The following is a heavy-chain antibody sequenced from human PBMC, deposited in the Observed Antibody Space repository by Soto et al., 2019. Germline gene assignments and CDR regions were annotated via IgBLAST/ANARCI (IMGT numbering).Heavy chain of an antibody. Sequence: GESLKISCKGSGYSFTSYWIGWVRQMPWKGLEWMGIIYPGDSGTRYSPSFQGQVTISADKSISTAYLQWSSLKASDTAMYYCARTLWMATIGDSDYGGQGTMVTVSS. CDR3: ARTLWMATIGDSDY. J-gene: IGHJ4*02. CDR1: GYSFTSYW. D-gene: IGHD5-12*01. V-gene: IGHV5-51*01. CDR2: IYPGDSGT.